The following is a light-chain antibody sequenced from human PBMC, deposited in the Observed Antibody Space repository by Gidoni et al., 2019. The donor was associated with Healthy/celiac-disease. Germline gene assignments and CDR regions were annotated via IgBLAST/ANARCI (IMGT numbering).Light chain of an antibody. CDR2: EVS. Sequence: QSALTQPASVSGSPGQSSTISCTGTSSDVGSYNLVSWYQQPPGKAPQPMIYEVSKRPSGVSNRFSGSKSGNTASLTISGLQAEDEADYYCCSYAGSSTFVVFGGGTKLTVL. J-gene: IGLJ2*01. V-gene: IGLV2-23*02. CDR3: CSYAGSSTFVV. CDR1: SSDVGSYNL.